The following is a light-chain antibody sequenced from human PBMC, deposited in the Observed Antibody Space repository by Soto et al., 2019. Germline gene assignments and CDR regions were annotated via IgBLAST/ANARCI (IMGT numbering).Light chain of an antibody. J-gene: IGKJ4*01. V-gene: IGKV3D-7*01. CDR2: GAS. Sequence: EIVMTQSPVTLSLSPGDRATLSCRASQSLSNTYISWYQQKPGQSPRLLIYGASTWATGIPARFSGSGSGTDFTLTISSLQPEDFALYYCHQDFDLPLTFGGGAKVEIK. CDR3: HQDFDLPLT. CDR1: QSLSNTY.